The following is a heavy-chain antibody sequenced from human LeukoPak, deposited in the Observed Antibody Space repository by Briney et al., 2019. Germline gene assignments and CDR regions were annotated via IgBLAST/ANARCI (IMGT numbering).Heavy chain of an antibody. V-gene: IGHV4-34*01. CDR1: GGSFSGYY. Sequence: SETLSLTCAVYGGSFSGYYWSWIRQPPGKGLEWIGEINHSGSTNYNPSLKSRVTISVDTSKNQFSPKLSSVTAADTAVYYCARDAYVWGSYRYDYWGQGTLVTVSS. CDR3: ARDAYVWGSYRYDY. J-gene: IGHJ4*02. D-gene: IGHD3-16*02. CDR2: INHSGST.